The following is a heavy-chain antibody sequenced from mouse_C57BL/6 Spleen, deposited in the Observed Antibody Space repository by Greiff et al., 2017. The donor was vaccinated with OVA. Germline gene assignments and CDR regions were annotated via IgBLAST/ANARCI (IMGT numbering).Heavy chain of an antibody. J-gene: IGHJ2*01. CDR3: ARHADYGSMDY. D-gene: IGHD1-1*01. V-gene: IGHV5-6*02. CDR1: GFTFSSYG. CDR2: ISSGGSYT. Sequence: EVKLVESGGDLVKPGGSLKLSCAASGFTFSSYGMSWVRQTPDKRLEWVATISSGGSYTYYPDSVKGRFTISRDNAKNTLYLQMSSLKAEDTAMNYCARHADYGSMDYWGQGTTLTVSS.